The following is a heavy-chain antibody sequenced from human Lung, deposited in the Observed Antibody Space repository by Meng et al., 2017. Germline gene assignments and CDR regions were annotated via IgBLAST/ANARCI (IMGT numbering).Heavy chain of an antibody. Sequence: VQLGESGGGFVKPGGSLRRSCVGSGFIFSNAWMTWVRQAPGKGLEWLGRMKSNIDGGTVDYAASVSGRFFISRDDSKNTFYLQMNSLKTEDTAVYYCSGHVDYWGHGTLVTVFS. J-gene: IGHJ4*01. CDR1: GFIFSNAW. CDR3: SGHVDY. V-gene: IGHV3-15*01. CDR2: MKSNIDGGTV.